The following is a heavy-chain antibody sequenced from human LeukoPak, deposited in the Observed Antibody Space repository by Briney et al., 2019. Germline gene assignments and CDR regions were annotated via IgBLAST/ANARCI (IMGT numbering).Heavy chain of an antibody. CDR1: GGSISSSSYY. CDR3: ARLYSGSYGFDY. J-gene: IGHJ4*02. V-gene: IGHV4-39*01. CDR2: IYYSGST. Sequence: SETLSLTCTVSGGSISSSSYYWGWIRQPPGKGLEWIGSIYYSGSTYYNPSLKSRVTISVDTSKNQFSLKLSSVTAADTAVYYCARLYSGSYGFDYWGQGTPVTVSS. D-gene: IGHD1-26*01.